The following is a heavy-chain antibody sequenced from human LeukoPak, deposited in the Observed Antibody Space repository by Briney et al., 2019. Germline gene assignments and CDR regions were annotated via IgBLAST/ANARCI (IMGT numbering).Heavy chain of an antibody. Sequence: GGSLRLSCAASGFTFSNFWMSWVRQAPGKGLEWVANIKQDGSEKYYVDSVKGRFTISRDNAKNSLYLQMNSLRAEDTAVYYCAREGVGATYYYYGMDVWGQGTTVTVSS. CDR1: GFTFSNFW. CDR2: IKQDGSEK. CDR3: AREGVGATYYYYGMDV. J-gene: IGHJ6*02. D-gene: IGHD1-26*01. V-gene: IGHV3-7*01.